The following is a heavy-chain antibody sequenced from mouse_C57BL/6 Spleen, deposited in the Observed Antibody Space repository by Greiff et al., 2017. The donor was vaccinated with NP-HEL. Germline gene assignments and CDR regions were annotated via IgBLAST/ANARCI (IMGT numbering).Heavy chain of an antibody. CDR1: GYTFTSYW. V-gene: IGHV1-69*01. CDR2: IDPSDSYT. Sequence: QVQLQQPGAELVMPGASVKLSCKASGYTFTSYWMHWVKQRPGQGLEWIGEIDPSDSYTNYNQKFKGKSTLTVDKSSSTAYMPLSSLTSEDSAVYYGARRDYGSSYRGVYYFDYWGKGTTLTVSS. J-gene: IGHJ2*01. D-gene: IGHD1-1*01. CDR3: ARRDYGSSYRGVYYFDY.